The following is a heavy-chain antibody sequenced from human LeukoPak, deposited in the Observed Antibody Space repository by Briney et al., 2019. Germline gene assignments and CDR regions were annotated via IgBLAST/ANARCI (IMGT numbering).Heavy chain of an antibody. J-gene: IGHJ4*02. V-gene: IGHV3-30*02. Sequence: GGSLRLSCAASGFTFSSYGMHWVRQAPGKGLEWVAFIRYDGSNKYYADSVKGRFTISRDNSKNTLCLQMNSLRAEDTAVYYCAKEMKQWLVSLGYWGQGTLVTVSS. CDR3: AKEMKQWLVSLGY. CDR2: IRYDGSNK. CDR1: GFTFSSYG. D-gene: IGHD6-19*01.